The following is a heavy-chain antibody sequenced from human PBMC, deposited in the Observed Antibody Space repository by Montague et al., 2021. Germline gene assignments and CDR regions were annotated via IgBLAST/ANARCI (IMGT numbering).Heavy chain of an antibody. Sequence: SETLSLTCTVSRSPINSDYYWGWIRQPPRKGLEWLGSVPHGGRTYYNTSLKSRVTISVDTSNNHFSLKLSYATAADTAMCYCAGEVDRYYYMDVWGKGTTVTVSS. D-gene: IGHD3-10*01. V-gene: IGHV4-38-2*02. CDR1: RSPINSDYY. CDR2: VPHGGRT. CDR3: AGEVDRYYYMDV. J-gene: IGHJ6*03.